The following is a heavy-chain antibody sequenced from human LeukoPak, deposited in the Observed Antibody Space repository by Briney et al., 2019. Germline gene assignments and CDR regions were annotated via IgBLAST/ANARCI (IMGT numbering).Heavy chain of an antibody. J-gene: IGHJ4*02. Sequence: ASVKVSCKASGYTFTSYGISWVRQAPGQGLEWMGWISAYNGNTNYAQKLQGRVTMTTDTSTSTAYMELRSLRSDDTAVYYCARGGTDYDYVWGSYRHPPYYFDYWGQGTLVTVSS. CDR1: GYTFTSYG. V-gene: IGHV1-18*01. CDR3: ARGGTDYDYVWGSYRHPPYYFDY. CDR2: ISAYNGNT. D-gene: IGHD3-16*02.